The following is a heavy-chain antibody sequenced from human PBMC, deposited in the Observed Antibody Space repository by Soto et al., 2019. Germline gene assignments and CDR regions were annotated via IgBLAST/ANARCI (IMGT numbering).Heavy chain of an antibody. CDR3: ARPVYGDYPYYYYYYMDV. V-gene: IGHV1-18*01. D-gene: IGHD4-17*01. J-gene: IGHJ6*03. CDR2: ISAYNGNT. Sequence: GASVKVSCKASGYTFTSYGISWVRQAPGQGLEWMGWISAYNGNTNYAQKLQGRVTMTTDTSTSTAYMELRSLRSDDTAVYYCARPVYGDYPYYYYYYMDVWGKGTTVTVSS. CDR1: GYTFTSYG.